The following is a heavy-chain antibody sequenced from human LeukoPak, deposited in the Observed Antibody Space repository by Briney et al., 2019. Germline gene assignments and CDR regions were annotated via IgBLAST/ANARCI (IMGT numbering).Heavy chain of an antibody. CDR1: GFTFSNYW. CDR3: ARDPYSSSWSYGMDV. Sequence: PGGSLRLSCTASGFTFSNYWMSWVRQTPEKGLEWVANIKQDGSETVYVDSVKGRFTISRDNAQTSLYLQMSSLRAEDTAMYYCARDPYSSSWSYGMDVWGQGTTVTVSS. CDR2: IKQDGSET. D-gene: IGHD6-13*01. V-gene: IGHV3-7*05. J-gene: IGHJ6*02.